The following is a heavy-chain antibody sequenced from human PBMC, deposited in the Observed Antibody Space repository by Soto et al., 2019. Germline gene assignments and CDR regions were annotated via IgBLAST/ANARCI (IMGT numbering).Heavy chain of an antibody. V-gene: IGHV4-4*07. CDR1: GGSISSYY. CDR2: IYTSGSA. J-gene: IGHJ5*02. D-gene: IGHD3-3*01. CDR3: ARGLGLYDFWSGYQPNWFDP. Sequence: SETLSLTCTVSGGSISSYYWSWIRQPAGKGLEWIGRIYTSGSANYNPSLKSRVTMSVDTSKNQFSLKLSSVTAADTAVYYCARGLGLYDFWSGYQPNWFDPWGQGTLVTVSS.